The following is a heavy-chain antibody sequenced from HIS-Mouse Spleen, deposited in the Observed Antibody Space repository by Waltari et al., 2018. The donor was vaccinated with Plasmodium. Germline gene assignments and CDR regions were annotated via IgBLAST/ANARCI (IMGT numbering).Heavy chain of an antibody. V-gene: IGHV3-7*01. Sequence: EVQLVESGGGLVQPGGSLRLSCAASGFTFSSYWMSWVRQAPGKGLDWVANIKQDGIEKSYVDSVKGRFTISRDNAKNSLYLQMNSLRAEDTAVYYCASSWYWYFDLWGRGTLVTVSS. CDR1: GFTFSSYW. D-gene: IGHD6-13*01. CDR2: IKQDGIEK. CDR3: ASSWYWYFDL. J-gene: IGHJ2*01.